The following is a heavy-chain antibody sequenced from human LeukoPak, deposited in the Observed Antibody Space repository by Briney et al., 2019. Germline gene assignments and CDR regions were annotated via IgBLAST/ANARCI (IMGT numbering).Heavy chain of an antibody. Sequence: PGRSLRLSCASSEFTFSSYGMHWVRQAPGKGLEWVAVISYDGSNKYYADSVKGRFTISRDNSKNTLYLQMNSLRAEDTAVYYCAKEGKLPISDYWGQGTLVTVSS. CDR3: AKEGKLPISDY. CDR2: ISYDGSNK. D-gene: IGHD1-26*01. J-gene: IGHJ4*02. CDR1: EFTFSSYG. V-gene: IGHV3-30*18.